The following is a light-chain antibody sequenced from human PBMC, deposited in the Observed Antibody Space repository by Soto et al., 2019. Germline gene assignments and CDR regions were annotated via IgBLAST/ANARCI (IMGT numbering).Light chain of an antibody. J-gene: IGKJ4*01. V-gene: IGKV3-11*01. CDR3: QQRSNWPPLT. CDR2: DAS. Sequence: EIVLTQSPATLSVSPGERATLSCRASQTVRNNYLAWYQQKPGQAPRLLIYDASNRATGIPARFSGSGSGTDFTLTISSLEPEDFAVYYCQQRSNWPPLTFGGGTKVDIK. CDR1: QTVRNNY.